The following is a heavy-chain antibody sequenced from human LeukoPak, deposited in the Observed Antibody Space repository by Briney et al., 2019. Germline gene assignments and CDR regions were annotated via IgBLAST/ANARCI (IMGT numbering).Heavy chain of an antibody. CDR2: INPNSGDT. V-gene: IGHV1-2*02. Sequence: ASVKVSCKASGYTFTAYYMHWVRQAPGEGLEWMGWINPNSGDTKYAQKFQGRVTMTRDTSISTAYMELSRLRSDDTAVFCCAREGLEWLVTGPDYWGQGTLVTVSS. CDR3: AREGLEWLVTGPDY. J-gene: IGHJ4*02. CDR1: GYTFTAYY. D-gene: IGHD3-3*01.